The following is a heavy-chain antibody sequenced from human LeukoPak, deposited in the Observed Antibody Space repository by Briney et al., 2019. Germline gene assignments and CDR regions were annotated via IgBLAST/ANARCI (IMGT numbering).Heavy chain of an antibody. CDR2: INSDGSST. V-gene: IGHV3-74*01. D-gene: IGHD2-2*01. Sequence: GGSLRLSCAASGFTFSSYWMHWVRQAPGKGLVWVSPINSDGSSTSYADSVKGRFTISRDNAKNTLYLQMNSLRAEDTAVYYCARGGDIVVVPAAMGIDYWGQGTLVTVSS. CDR1: GFTFSSYW. J-gene: IGHJ4*02. CDR3: ARGGDIVVVPAAMGIDY.